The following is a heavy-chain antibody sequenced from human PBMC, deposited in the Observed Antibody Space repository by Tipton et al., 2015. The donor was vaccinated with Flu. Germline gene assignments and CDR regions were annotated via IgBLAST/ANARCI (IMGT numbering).Heavy chain of an antibody. CDR1: GGSISTYY. Sequence: TLSLTCTVSGGSISTYYWSWIRQPPGKGLEWIGYIYYSGSTNYNPSLKSRVTLSIDTSKNQFSLKMKSVTATDMAVYYCARRDYSNYVSDPKSWFDPWGQGTLVAVSS. J-gene: IGHJ5*02. V-gene: IGHV4-59*08. CDR2: IYYSGST. CDR3: ARRDYSNYVSDPKSWFDP. D-gene: IGHD4-11*01.